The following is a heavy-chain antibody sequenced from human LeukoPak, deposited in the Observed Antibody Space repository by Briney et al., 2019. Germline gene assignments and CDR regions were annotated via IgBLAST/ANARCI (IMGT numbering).Heavy chain of an antibody. CDR2: ISAYSGKT. J-gene: IGHJ4*02. D-gene: IGHD3-9*01. CDR3: ARTSQSYDILGGSELGY. V-gene: IGHV1-18*01. Sequence: ASVKVSCKTSGYTFTSFGVSWVRQAPGQGLEWMGWISAYSGKTDYPQTLQGRVTMTTDTSTSTAYLELRSLRSDDTAMYYCARTSQSYDILGGSELGYWGQGTLVTVSS. CDR1: GYTFTSFG.